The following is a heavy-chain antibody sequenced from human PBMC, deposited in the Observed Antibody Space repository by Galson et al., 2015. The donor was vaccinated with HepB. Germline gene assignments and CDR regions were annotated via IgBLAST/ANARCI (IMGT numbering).Heavy chain of an antibody. CDR2: ISSSSSTK. Sequence: SLRLSCAASGFTFSSYSMNWVRQAPGKGLEWVSYISSSSSTKYFADSVKGRFSISRDNAKNSLYLQVSSLRAEDTAVYYCARVEWEVGDVNYMDVWGKGTTVTVSS. CDR3: ARVEWEVGDVNYMDV. D-gene: IGHD1-26*01. V-gene: IGHV3-48*04. J-gene: IGHJ6*03. CDR1: GFTFSSYS.